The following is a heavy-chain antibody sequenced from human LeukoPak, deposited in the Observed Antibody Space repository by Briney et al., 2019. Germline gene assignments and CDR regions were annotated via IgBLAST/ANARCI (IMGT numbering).Heavy chain of an antibody. CDR3: ARGPGDFDASDI. CDR1: GFIFDDYV. Sequence: GRSLRLSCIASGFIFDDYVTHWVRQVPGKGLEWVSSISWNSFTVAYADPVKGRFTISRDNSKNSLYLQMNSLRAEDTALYYCARGPGDFDASDIWGQGTMVTVSS. D-gene: IGHD1-14*01. J-gene: IGHJ3*02. CDR2: ISWNSFTV. V-gene: IGHV3-9*01.